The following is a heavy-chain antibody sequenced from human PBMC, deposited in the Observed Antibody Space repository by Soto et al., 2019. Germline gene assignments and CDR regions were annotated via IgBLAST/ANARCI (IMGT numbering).Heavy chain of an antibody. V-gene: IGHV4-39*02. J-gene: IGHJ5*02. CDR1: GGSISSSSYY. CDR2: IYYSGST. Sequence: PSETLSLTCTVSGGSISSSSYYWGWIRQPPGKGLEWIGSIYYSGSTYYHPSLKSRVTISVDTSKNQFSLKLSSVTAADTAVYYCAIDAGYCSSTSCRNWFDPWGQGTLVTVSS. D-gene: IGHD2-2*01. CDR3: AIDAGYCSSTSCRNWFDP.